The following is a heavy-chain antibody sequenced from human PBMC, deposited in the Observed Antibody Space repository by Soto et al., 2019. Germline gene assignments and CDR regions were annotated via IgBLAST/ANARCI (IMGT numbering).Heavy chain of an antibody. Sequence: VGSLRLSCAASGFTFSSYAMGWVRQGPGKGLEWVAVVSIGGSTHYADSVRGRFTISRDNSKNTLSLQMNSLTAEDTAVYFCAKRRGAGGHFDYWGQGALVTVSS. D-gene: IGHD2-15*01. CDR2: VSIGGST. J-gene: IGHJ4*02. CDR3: AKRRGAGGHFDY. CDR1: GFTFSSYA. V-gene: IGHV3-23*01.